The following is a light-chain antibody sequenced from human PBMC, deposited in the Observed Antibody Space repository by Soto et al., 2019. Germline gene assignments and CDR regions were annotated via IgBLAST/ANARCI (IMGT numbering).Light chain of an antibody. Sequence: EIVLTQSPATLSLSPGERATISCRASQIVSSYLAWYQQKPGQAPRLLIYDASNSATGIPARFSGSGSGTDFTLTISSLEPEDFAVYYCQQRSNWPPWTFGQGTKVEIK. V-gene: IGKV3-11*01. CDR3: QQRSNWPPWT. CDR2: DAS. CDR1: QIVSSY. J-gene: IGKJ1*01.